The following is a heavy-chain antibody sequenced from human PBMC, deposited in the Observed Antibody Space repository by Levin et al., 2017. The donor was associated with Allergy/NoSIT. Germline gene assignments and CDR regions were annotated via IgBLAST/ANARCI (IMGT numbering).Heavy chain of an antibody. D-gene: IGHD3-10*01. Sequence: PGESLKISCAASGFTFSSYGMHWVRQAPGKGLEWVAVIWYDGSNKYYADSVKGRFTISRDNSKNTLYLQMNSLRAEDTAVYYCARLSMVQYAFDIWGQGTMVTVSS. CDR3: ARLSMVQYAFDI. CDR1: GFTFSSYG. V-gene: IGHV3-33*01. J-gene: IGHJ3*02. CDR2: IWYDGSNK.